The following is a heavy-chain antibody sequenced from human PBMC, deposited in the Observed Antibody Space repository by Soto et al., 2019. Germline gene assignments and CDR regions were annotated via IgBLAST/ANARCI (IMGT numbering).Heavy chain of an antibody. CDR1: GFTFSSYG. J-gene: IGHJ4*02. Sequence: QVQLVESGGGVVQPGRSLRLSCAASGFTFSSYGMHWVRQAPGKGLEWVAVISYDGSNKYYADSVKGRFTISRDNXTNTLYLQMNSLRAEDTAVYYCAKEPAAVAGNYFDYWGQGTLVTVSS. V-gene: IGHV3-30*18. CDR3: AKEPAAVAGNYFDY. D-gene: IGHD6-19*01. CDR2: ISYDGSNK.